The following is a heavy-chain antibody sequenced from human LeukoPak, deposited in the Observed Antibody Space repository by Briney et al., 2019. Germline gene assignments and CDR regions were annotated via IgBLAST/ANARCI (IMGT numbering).Heavy chain of an antibody. D-gene: IGHD1-26*01. CDR2: INPNSGGT. J-gene: IGHJ4*02. Sequence: ASVKVSCKASGYTFTSYGISWVRQAPGQGLEWMGWINPNSGGTNYAQKFQGRVTMTRDTSISTAYMELSRLRSDDTAVYYCASIVGATNFDYWGQGTLVTVSS. CDR3: ASIVGATNFDY. V-gene: IGHV1-2*02. CDR1: GYTFTSYG.